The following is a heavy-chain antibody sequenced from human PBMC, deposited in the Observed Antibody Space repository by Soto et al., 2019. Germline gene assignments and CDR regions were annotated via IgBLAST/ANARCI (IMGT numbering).Heavy chain of an antibody. V-gene: IGHV3-30-3*01. Sequence: HPGGSLRLSCAASGFTFSSYAMHWVRQAPGKGLEWVAVISYDGSNKYYADSVKGRFTISRDNSKNTLYLQMNSLRAEDTAVYYCARDGSRAPVGWFDPWGQGTLVTVSS. CDR2: ISYDGSNK. CDR3: ARDGSRAPVGWFDP. J-gene: IGHJ5*02. D-gene: IGHD1-26*01. CDR1: GFTFSSYA.